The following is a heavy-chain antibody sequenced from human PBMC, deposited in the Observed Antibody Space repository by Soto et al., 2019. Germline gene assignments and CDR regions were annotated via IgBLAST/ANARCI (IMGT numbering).Heavy chain of an antibody. D-gene: IGHD3-10*02. CDR3: ARGRYIRY. Sequence: QVQLQQWGAGLLKPSETLSLTCAVYGGSFSGYYWSWIRQPPGKGLEWIGEINHSGSTNYNPSLKSRVTISVDTSKNQFSLKLSSVTAADTAVYYCARGRYIRYWDQGTLVTVSS. J-gene: IGHJ4*02. CDR1: GGSFSGYY. CDR2: INHSGST. V-gene: IGHV4-34*01.